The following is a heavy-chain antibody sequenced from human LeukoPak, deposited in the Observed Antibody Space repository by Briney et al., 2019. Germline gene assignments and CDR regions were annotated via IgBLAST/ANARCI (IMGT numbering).Heavy chain of an antibody. V-gene: IGHV1-2*02. Sequence: ASVKVSCKASGYTFTGYYMHWVRQAPGQGLEWMGWINPNSGGTNYAQKFQGRVTMTRDTSISTAYMELSRLRSDDTAVYYCARDQSLEPPFDYWGQGTLVTVSS. CDR1: GYTFTGYY. D-gene: IGHD1-1*01. J-gene: IGHJ4*02. CDR2: INPNSGGT. CDR3: ARDQSLEPPFDY.